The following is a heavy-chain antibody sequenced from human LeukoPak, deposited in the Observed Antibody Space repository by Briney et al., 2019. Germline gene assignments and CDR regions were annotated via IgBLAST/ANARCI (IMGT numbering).Heavy chain of an antibody. CDR2: IYYSGST. CDR3: ARRGSSGWYGYFDY. V-gene: IGHV4-39*01. J-gene: IGHJ4*02. D-gene: IGHD6-19*01. Sequence: PSETLSLTCTVSGGSISSSSYYWGWIRQPPGKGLEWIGSIYYSGSTYYNPSLKSRVTISVDTSKNQFSLKLSSVTAADTAVYYCARRGSSGWYGYFDYWGQGTLVTVSS. CDR1: GGSISSSSYY.